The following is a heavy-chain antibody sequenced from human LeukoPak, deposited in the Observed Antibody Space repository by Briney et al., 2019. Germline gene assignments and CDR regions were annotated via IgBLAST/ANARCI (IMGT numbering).Heavy chain of an antibody. CDR2: IIPIFGTA. CDR1: GCTFISYA. J-gene: IGHJ5*02. D-gene: IGHD6-13*01. CDR3: ARVLEAAAVIDP. V-gene: IGHV1-69*13. Sequence: SVTVSFKASGCTFISYAISWVRQAPGQGREWMGGIIPIFGTANYAQKFQGRVTITADESTSTAYMELSSLRSEDTAVYYCARVLEAAAVIDPWGQGTLVTVSS.